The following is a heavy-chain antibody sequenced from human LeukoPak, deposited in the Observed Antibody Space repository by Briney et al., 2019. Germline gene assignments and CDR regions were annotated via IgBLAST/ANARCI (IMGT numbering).Heavy chain of an antibody. J-gene: IGHJ6*03. Sequence: SETLSLTCTVSGGSISSGSYYWSWIRQPAGKGLEWIGRIYTSGSTNYNPSLKSRVTISVDTSKNQFSLELSSVTAADTAVYYCARDLRATVTTFNYCYYMDVWGKGTTVTVSS. CDR2: IYTSGST. V-gene: IGHV4-61*02. CDR1: GGSISSGSYY. CDR3: ARDLRATVTTFNYCYYMDV. D-gene: IGHD4-11*01.